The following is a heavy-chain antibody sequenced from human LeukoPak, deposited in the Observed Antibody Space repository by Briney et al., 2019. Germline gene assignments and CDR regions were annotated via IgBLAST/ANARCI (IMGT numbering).Heavy chain of an antibody. Sequence: GGSLRLSCAASEFTFSNYWMTWVRQAPGKGLEWVAHVKPDGSEKSYVDSVKGRFTISRDNAQNSLYLQMNSLRAEDTAVYYCARDRGYYVFDYWGQGTLVTVSS. CDR3: ARDRGYYVFDY. J-gene: IGHJ4*02. D-gene: IGHD3-22*01. V-gene: IGHV3-7*01. CDR2: VKPDGSEK. CDR1: EFTFSNYW.